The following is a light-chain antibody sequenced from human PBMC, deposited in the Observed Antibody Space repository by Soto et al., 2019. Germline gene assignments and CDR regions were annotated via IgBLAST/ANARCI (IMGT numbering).Light chain of an antibody. CDR2: DVS. J-gene: IGLJ1*01. CDR1: SSDVGGYNY. V-gene: IGLV2-14*01. CDR3: SSYSSSRANV. Sequence: QSALTQPASVSGSPGQSITISCTGTSSDVGGYNYVSWYQQHPGKAPKLMIYDVSNRPSGVSNPCSGSKSGNRASLTISGLQAEDEAAYYCSSYSSSRANVFGTGTKVTVL.